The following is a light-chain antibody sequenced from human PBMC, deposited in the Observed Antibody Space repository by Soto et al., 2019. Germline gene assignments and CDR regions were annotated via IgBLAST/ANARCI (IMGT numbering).Light chain of an antibody. Sequence: ERVMTHSPATLSVSPGERATLSCRASQSVSSNLAWYQQKPGQAPRLLIYGASTRATGIPARFSGSGSGTEFTLTISSLQSEDFAVYYCQQYNNWPGTFGQGTKVDIK. V-gene: IGKV3-15*01. CDR1: QSVSSN. CDR2: GAS. J-gene: IGKJ1*01. CDR3: QQYNNWPGT.